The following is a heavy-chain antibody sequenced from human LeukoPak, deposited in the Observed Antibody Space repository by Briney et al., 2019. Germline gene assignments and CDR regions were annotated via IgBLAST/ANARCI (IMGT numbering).Heavy chain of an antibody. Sequence: GGSLRLSCAASGFTFSSYAMHWVRQAPGKGLEWVAVISYDGSNKYYADSVKGRFTISRDNSKNTLYLQMNSLRAEDTAVYYCARIAAALGWFDPWGQGTLVTVSS. CDR1: GFTFSSYA. J-gene: IGHJ5*02. CDR2: ISYDGSNK. D-gene: IGHD6-13*01. CDR3: ARIAAALGWFDP. V-gene: IGHV3-30*14.